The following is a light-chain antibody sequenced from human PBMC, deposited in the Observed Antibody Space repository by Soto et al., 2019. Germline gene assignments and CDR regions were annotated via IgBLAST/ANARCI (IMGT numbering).Light chain of an antibody. CDR3: SSYAGSNNWV. J-gene: IGLJ3*02. Sequence: QSVLTQPPSASGSPGQSVTFSCTGTSSDVGGYNYVSWYQQHPGKAPKLMIYEVSKRPSGVPDRFSGSKSGNTASLTVSGLQAEDEADYYCSSYAGSNNWVFGGGTQLTVL. V-gene: IGLV2-8*01. CDR1: SSDVGGYNY. CDR2: EVS.